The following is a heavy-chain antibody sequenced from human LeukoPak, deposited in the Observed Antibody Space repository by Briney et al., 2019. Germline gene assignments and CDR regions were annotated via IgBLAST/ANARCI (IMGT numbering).Heavy chain of an antibody. CDR3: ASGAYSYYYMDV. V-gene: IGHV4-59*01. CDR2: IYYSGST. J-gene: IGHJ6*03. Sequence: PSETLSLTCTVSGGSISSYYWSWIRQPPGKGLEWIGFIYYSGSTNYNPSLKSRVTISVDTSKNQFSLKLSSVTAADTAVYYCASGAYSYYYMDVWGKGTTVTISS. D-gene: IGHD4-11*01. CDR1: GGSISSYY.